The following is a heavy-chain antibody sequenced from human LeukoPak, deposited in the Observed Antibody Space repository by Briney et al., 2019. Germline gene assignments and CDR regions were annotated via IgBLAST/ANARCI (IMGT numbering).Heavy chain of an antibody. J-gene: IGHJ4*02. CDR2: ISGSGGST. V-gene: IGHV3-23*01. CDR1: GFSFSSNT. D-gene: IGHD1-26*01. CDR3: ARSTVGTSCCTAVDY. Sequence: GGSLRLSCAGSGFSFSSNTMSWVRQAPGRGLEWVSAISGSGGSTFYADSVKGRFTISRDNSKNTLYLQMNSLRAEDTAEYYCARSTVGTSCCTAVDYWGQGTLVTVSS.